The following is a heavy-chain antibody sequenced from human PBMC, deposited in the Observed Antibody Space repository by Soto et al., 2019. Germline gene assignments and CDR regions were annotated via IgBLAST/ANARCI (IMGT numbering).Heavy chain of an antibody. CDR3: ARISAARVLGMDV. D-gene: IGHD6-6*01. CDR2: ISSSSSYI. J-gene: IGHJ6*02. V-gene: IGHV3-21*01. Sequence: GGSLRLSCAASGFTFSGYSMNWVRQAPGKGLEWVSSISSSSSYIYYADSVKGRFTISRDNAKNSLYLQMNSLRAEDTAVYYCARISAARVLGMDVWGQGTTVTVSS. CDR1: GFTFSGYS.